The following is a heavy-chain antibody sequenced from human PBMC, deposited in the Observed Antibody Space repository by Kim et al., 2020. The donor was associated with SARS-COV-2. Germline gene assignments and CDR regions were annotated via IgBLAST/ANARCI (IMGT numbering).Heavy chain of an antibody. CDR1: GGSISNYY. D-gene: IGHD6-13*01. J-gene: IGHJ5*02. CDR2: IFYSGIT. Sequence: SETLSLTCTVSGGSISNYYWSWIRQPPGKGLEWIGYIFYSGITNYNPSLKSRVTISVDTSKNQFSLKLSSVTAADTAVYYCARDLGTAAGHPDNWFDPWGQGALVTVSS. V-gene: IGHV4-59*01. CDR3: ARDLGTAAGHPDNWFDP.